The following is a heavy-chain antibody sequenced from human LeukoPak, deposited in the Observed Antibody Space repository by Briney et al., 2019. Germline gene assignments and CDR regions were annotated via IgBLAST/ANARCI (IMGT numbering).Heavy chain of an antibody. CDR2: MNPNSGNT. CDR1: GYTFTSYD. D-gene: IGHD3-10*01. J-gene: IGHJ4*02. Sequence: ASVKVSCKASGYTFTSYDINWVRQATGQGLEWMGWMNPNSGNTGYAQKFQGRVTMTRNTSISTAYMELSSLRSEDTAVYYCARSRTYYYGSGSYPDYWGQGTLVTVSS. V-gene: IGHV1-8*01. CDR3: ARSRTYYYGSGSYPDY.